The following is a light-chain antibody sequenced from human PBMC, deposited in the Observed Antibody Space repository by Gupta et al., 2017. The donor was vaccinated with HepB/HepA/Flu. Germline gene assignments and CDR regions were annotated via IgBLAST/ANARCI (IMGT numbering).Light chain of an antibody. Sequence: SALTQPASVSGSPGQSSTLSCPGNSRDVGRRHNLVSWYQHHPVKAPKLIISEVNKRPSGVSSRFSGSRSGNTASLIISGLQAEDEADYYCSSYVDDTTFVIFGGGTKLTVL. J-gene: IGLJ2*01. CDR2: EVN. V-gene: IGLV2-23*02. CDR3: SSYVDDTTFVI. CDR1: SRDVGRRHNL.